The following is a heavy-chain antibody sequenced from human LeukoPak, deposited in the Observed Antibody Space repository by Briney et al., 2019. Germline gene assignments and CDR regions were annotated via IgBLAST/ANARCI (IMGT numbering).Heavy chain of an antibody. CDR1: GFTFNIAW. Sequence: PGGSLRLSCAASGFTFNIAWMSWFRQAPGKGLEWVARIKSKGDGETADYAAPLQGRFAISRDDSANTLYLQMNSLKIEDTALYYCGADVLGGTYPLDYWGQGTLVTVPS. CDR2: IKSKGDGETA. J-gene: IGHJ4*02. CDR3: GADVLGGTYPLDY. D-gene: IGHD3-10*02. V-gene: IGHV3-15*01.